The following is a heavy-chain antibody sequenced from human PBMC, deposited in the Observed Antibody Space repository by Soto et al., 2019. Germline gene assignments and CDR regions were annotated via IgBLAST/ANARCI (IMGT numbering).Heavy chain of an antibody. V-gene: IGHV5-51*01. Sequence: PGESLKISCRGSGYSFTTYGMGGCRKMPGKGLGWMGIIYPGDSDTRYSPSFQGQVTISADKSISTAYLQWSSLKASDTAMYYCARQGLGKAPIDYWGQGTLVTVSS. J-gene: IGHJ4*02. D-gene: IGHD7-27*01. CDR2: IYPGDSDT. CDR3: ARQGLGKAPIDY. CDR1: GYSFTTYG.